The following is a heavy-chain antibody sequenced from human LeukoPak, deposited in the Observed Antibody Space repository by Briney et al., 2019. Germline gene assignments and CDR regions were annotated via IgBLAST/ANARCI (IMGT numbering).Heavy chain of an antibody. J-gene: IGHJ3*02. Sequence: WASVKVSCKASGYTFTGYYMHWVRQAPGQGLEWMGWINPNSGGTNYAQKFQGRVTMTRDTSISTAYMELSRLRSDDTAVYYCARVLGYSSSWYILDDAFDIWGQGTMVTVSS. V-gene: IGHV1-2*02. D-gene: IGHD6-13*01. CDR1: GYTFTGYY. CDR3: ARVLGYSSSWYILDDAFDI. CDR2: INPNSGGT.